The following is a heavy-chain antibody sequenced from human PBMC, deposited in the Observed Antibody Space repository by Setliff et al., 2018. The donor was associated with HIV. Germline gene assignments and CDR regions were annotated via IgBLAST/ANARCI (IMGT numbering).Heavy chain of an antibody. CDR3: ARREGEYYNFWSGSYYLDY. J-gene: IGHJ4*02. Sequence: ASVKVSCKASGYTFTSYDINWVRQATGQGLEWMGWMNPNSGNTGYAQKFQGRVTMTRNTSISTAYMELSSLRSEDTAVYYCARREGEYYNFWSGSYYLDYWGQGTLVTVTS. V-gene: IGHV1-8*02. CDR1: GYTFTSYD. D-gene: IGHD3-3*01. CDR2: MNPNSGNT.